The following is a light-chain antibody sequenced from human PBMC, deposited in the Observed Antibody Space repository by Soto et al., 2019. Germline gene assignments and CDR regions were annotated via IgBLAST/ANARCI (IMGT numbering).Light chain of an antibody. Sequence: DIQMTQSPSSLSASVGDRVTITCRASQRITNFLSWYQQKSGKAPKLLIYAASSLRCGVSSRFSGRGSGTDFTLTISSLQPEESATYYCEETSSTLFALGPGTKVEI. J-gene: IGKJ3*01. V-gene: IGKV1-39*01. CDR1: QRITNF. CDR3: EETSSTLFA. CDR2: AAS.